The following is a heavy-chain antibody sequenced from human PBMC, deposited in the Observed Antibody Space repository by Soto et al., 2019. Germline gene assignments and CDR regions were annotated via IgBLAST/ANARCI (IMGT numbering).Heavy chain of an antibody. J-gene: IGHJ6*02. D-gene: IGHD6-6*01. CDR1: GGTFSSYA. Sequence: QVQLVQSGAGVKKPGSSVKVSCKASGGTFSSYAISWVRRAPGQGLEWMGGIIPIFGTANYAQKFQGRVTITADESTSTAYMELSSLRSEDTAVYYCASPYSSSFYYYGLDVWGQGTTVTVSS. CDR3: ASPYSSSFYYYGLDV. V-gene: IGHV1-69*12. CDR2: IIPIFGTA.